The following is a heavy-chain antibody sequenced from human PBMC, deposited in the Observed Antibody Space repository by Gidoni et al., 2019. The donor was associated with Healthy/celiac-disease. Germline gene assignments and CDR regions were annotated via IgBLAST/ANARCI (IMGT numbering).Heavy chain of an antibody. V-gene: IGHV1-69*01. CDR3: ARDGPYYYDSSPRDAFDI. CDR1: GGTFSSHA. D-gene: IGHD3-22*01. Sequence: QVQLVQSGAEVKKPGSSVKVSCKASGGTFSSHALSWVRQAPGQGLEWMGGIIPIFGTANYAQKFQGRVTITADESTSTAYMELSSLRSEDTAVYYCARDGPYYYDSSPRDAFDIWGQGTMVTVSS. CDR2: IIPIFGTA. J-gene: IGHJ3*02.